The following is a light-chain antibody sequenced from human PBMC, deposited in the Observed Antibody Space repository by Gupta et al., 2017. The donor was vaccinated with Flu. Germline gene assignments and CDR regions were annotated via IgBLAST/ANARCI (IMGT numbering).Light chain of an antibody. CDR2: EDN. V-gene: IGLV6-57*01. J-gene: IGLJ2*01. CDR1: SGSIASNY. Sequence: NFMLTQPHSVSESPGKTVTISCTRSSGSIASNYVQWYQQRPGSSPTTVIYEDNQRPSGVPDRFSGSIDSSSNSASLSISGLKTEDEADYYCQSSDRSGHYVVFGGGTKLTVL. CDR3: QSSDRSGHYVV.